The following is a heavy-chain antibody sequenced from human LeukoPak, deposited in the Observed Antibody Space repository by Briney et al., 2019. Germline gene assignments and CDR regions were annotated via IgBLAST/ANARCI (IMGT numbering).Heavy chain of an antibody. V-gene: IGHV4-59*01. CDR1: GGSISSYY. J-gene: IGHJ4*02. CDR3: ARHEHYDSWSGYLGYFDY. CDR2: IYYSGST. Sequence: SETLSLTCTVSGGSISSYYWSWIRQPPGKGLEWIGYIYYSGSTNYNPSLKSRVTISVDTSKNQFSLKLSSVTAADTAVYYCARHEHYDSWSGYLGYFDYWGQGTLVTVSS. D-gene: IGHD3-3*01.